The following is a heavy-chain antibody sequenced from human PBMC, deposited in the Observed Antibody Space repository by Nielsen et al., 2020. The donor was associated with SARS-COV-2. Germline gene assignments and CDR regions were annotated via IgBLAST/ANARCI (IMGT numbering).Heavy chain of an antibody. J-gene: IGHJ6*04. CDR2: IIPILGIA. CDR1: GGTFSSYA. D-gene: IGHD2-21*02. Sequence: SVKVSCKASGGTFSSYAISWVRQAPGQGLEWMGRIIPILGIANYAQKFQGRVTITADKSTSTAYMELSSLRSEDTAVYYCAVAYCGGDCYSNGMDVWGKGTTVTVSS. CDR3: AVAYCGGDCYSNGMDV. V-gene: IGHV1-69*04.